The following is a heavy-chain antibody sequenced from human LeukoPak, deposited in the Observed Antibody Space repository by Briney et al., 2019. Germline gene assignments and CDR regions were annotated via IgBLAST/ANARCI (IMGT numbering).Heavy chain of an antibody. CDR1: GGSMDRLP. D-gene: IGHD5-24*01. V-gene: IGHV4-4*07. CDR2: IYTYGTS. CDR3: AKSYIGKDGYSYFEY. Sequence: SETLSLTCTVSGGSMDRLPWNWIRQPAGKGLEWIGRIYTYGTSSYNPSLKSRVSMSVDTSKNQFSLKVNPVTAADTAVYYCAKSYIGKDGYSYFEYWGQGIPVTVSS. J-gene: IGHJ4*02.